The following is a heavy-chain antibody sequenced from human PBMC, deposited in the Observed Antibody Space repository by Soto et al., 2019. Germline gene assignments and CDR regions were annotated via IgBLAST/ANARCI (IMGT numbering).Heavy chain of an antibody. V-gene: IGHV4-31*03. CDR3: ARLLTPDWYFDL. Sequence: QVQLQESGPGLVRPSQTLSLTCTVSGGSIGSESYYWSWIRQHPGKGLEWIGYIYYSGSTFYNPSLKSRLSISVDTSKNQFSLKLSSVTAADTAVYYCARLLTPDWYFDLWGRGTLVTVSS. J-gene: IGHJ2*01. CDR2: IYYSGST. CDR1: GGSIGSESYY.